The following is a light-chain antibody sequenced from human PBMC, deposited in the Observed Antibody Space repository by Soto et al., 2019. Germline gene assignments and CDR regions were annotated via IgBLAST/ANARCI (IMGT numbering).Light chain of an antibody. CDR3: SSYAGSTSVI. Sequence: QSALTQPPSASGSPGQSVTISCTGTSSDVGGYNYVSWYQQHPGKAPKLMIYEVNKRPSGVPDRFSASKSGNTASLTVSGLQAEDEADYYCSSYAGSTSVIFGGGTKLPS. CDR2: EVN. V-gene: IGLV2-8*01. J-gene: IGLJ2*01. CDR1: SSDVGGYNY.